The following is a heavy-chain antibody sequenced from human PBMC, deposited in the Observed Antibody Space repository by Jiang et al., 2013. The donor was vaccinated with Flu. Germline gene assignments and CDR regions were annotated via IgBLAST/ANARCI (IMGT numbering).Heavy chain of an antibody. CDR1: GGSISSSSYY. J-gene: IGHJ5*02. D-gene: IGHD1-26*01. CDR2: IYYSGST. V-gene: IGHV4-39*01. CDR3: ARHLGVGATTEP. Sequence: GLVKPSETLSLTCTVSGGSISSSSYYWGWIRQPPGKGLEWIGSIYYSGSTYYNPSLKSRVTISVDTSKNQFSLKLSSVTAADTAVYYCARHLGVGATTEPWGQGTLVTVSS.